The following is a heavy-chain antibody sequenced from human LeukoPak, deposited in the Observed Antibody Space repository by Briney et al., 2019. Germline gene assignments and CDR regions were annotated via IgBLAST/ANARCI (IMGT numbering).Heavy chain of an antibody. V-gene: IGHV4-39*01. Sequence: SETLSLTCSVSGGSITSSSYYWGWIRQPPEKGLEWIGSIYYTGGTNYSPFLKSRVTMSVDTFKNQFSLKLSSVTAADTAVYYCARRMSDYYDSSGYYYFDYWGQGTLVTVSS. CDR1: GGSITSSSYY. J-gene: IGHJ4*02. CDR2: IYYTGGT. CDR3: ARRMSDYYDSSGYYYFDY. D-gene: IGHD3-22*01.